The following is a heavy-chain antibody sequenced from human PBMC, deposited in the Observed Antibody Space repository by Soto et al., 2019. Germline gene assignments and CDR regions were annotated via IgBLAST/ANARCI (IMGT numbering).Heavy chain of an antibody. CDR1: CGSIRGLGSY. D-gene: IGHD3-16*01. Sequence: VACGSIRGLGSYRIWIKKTPGKSLEWIGYISYSGSTYYNPSLKSRVTISVDTSKNQFSLKLSSVTAADTAVYYCALRLGDPEMLYFAFLGQGTLVPVSA. CDR2: ISYSGST. V-gene: IGHV4-31*02. J-gene: IGHJ4*02. CDR3: ALRLGDPEMLYFAF.